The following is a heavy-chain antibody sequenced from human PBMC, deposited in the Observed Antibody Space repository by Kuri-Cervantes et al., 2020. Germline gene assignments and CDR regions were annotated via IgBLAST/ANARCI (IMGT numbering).Heavy chain of an antibody. CDR1: GFTFTSSA. D-gene: IGHD3-10*01. CDR3: ARGTGY. CDR2: VVVGSGNT. V-gene: IGHV1-58*01. Sequence: SVKVSCKASGFTFTSSAVQWVRQARRQRLEWIGWVVVGSGNTNYAQKFQERVTMTRNTSINTAYMELSSPRSEDTAVYYCARGTGYWGQGTLVTVSS. J-gene: IGHJ4*02.